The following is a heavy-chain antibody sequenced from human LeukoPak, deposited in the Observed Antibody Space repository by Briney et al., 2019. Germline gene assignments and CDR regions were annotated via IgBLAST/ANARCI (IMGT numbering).Heavy chain of an antibody. CDR2: INPSGGST. Sequence: GGSVKVSCKASGYTFTSYYMHWVRQAPGQGLEWMGIINPSGGSTSYAQKFQRRVTMTRDTSTSTVYMELSSLRSEDTAVYYCARDLGYYDSSGYYDGRYFDYWGQGTLVTVSS. J-gene: IGHJ4*02. CDR3: ARDLGYYDSSGYYDGRYFDY. CDR1: GYTFTSYY. V-gene: IGHV1-46*01. D-gene: IGHD3-22*01.